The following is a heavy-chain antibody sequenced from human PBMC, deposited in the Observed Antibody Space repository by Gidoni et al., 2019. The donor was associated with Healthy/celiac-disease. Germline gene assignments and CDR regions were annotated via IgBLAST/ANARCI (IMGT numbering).Heavy chain of an antibody. CDR2: INPSGGST. V-gene: IGHV1-46*03. D-gene: IGHD2-2*02. Sequence: QVQLVQSGAEVKKPGASVKVSCKASGYTFTSYYMHWVRQGPGQGLEWMGIINPSGGSTSYAQKCQGRVTMTRDTSTSTVYMELSSLRSEDTAVYYCARDTKDIVVVPAAILPDWYFDLWGRGTLVTVSS. CDR3: ARDTKDIVVVPAAILPDWYFDL. CDR1: GYTFTSYY. J-gene: IGHJ2*01.